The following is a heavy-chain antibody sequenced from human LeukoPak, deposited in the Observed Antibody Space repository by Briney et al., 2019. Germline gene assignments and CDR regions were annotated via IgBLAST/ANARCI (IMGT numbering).Heavy chain of an antibody. D-gene: IGHD5-12*01. Sequence: SETLSLTCAVYGGSFSGYYWSWIRQPPGKGLEWVGAINHSGSTNYNPSLKSRVTISVDTSKNQFSLKLSSVTAADTAVYYCARGSYRRDGYNLPPTPFDYWGQGTLVTVSS. J-gene: IGHJ4*02. CDR2: INHSGST. CDR1: GGSFSGYY. V-gene: IGHV4-34*01. CDR3: ARGSYRRDGYNLPPTPFDY.